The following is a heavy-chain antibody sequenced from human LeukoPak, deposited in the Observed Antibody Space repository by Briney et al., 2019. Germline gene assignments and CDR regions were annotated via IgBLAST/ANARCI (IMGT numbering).Heavy chain of an antibody. V-gene: IGHV3-21*01. CDR3: ARDPSVVPAAVNWFAP. J-gene: IGHJ5*02. CDR2: ISSTGTYI. D-gene: IGHD2-2*01. Sequence: GGSLRLSCAASGFTFSSYSMNWVRQAPGKGLEWVSSISSTGTYIYYADSVQGRFTISRDNAKNSLYLQMNSRRAEDTAVYYCARDPSVVPAAVNWFAPWGQGTLVTVSS. CDR1: GFTFSSYS.